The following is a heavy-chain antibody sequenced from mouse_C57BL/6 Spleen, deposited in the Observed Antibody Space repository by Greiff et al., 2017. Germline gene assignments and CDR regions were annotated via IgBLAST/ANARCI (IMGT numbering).Heavy chain of an antibody. D-gene: IGHD3-1*01. CDR2: IYPGDGDT. Sequence: QVQLQQSGPELVKPGASVKISCTASGFAFSSSWMHWVKQRPGKGLEWIGRIYPGDGDTNYNAKFQGKATMTADKSSSTAYMQLSSLTSEDSAVYSCARSGASMGCWGQGISVTV. J-gene: IGHJ4*01. V-gene: IGHV1-82*01. CDR3: ARSGASMGC. CDR1: GFAFSSSW.